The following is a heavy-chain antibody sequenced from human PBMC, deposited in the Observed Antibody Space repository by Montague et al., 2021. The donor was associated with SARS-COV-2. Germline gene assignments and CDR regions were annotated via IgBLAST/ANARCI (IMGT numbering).Heavy chain of an antibody. D-gene: IGHD1-26*01. V-gene: IGHV4-4*07. CDR1: GGSISGYY. CDR2: IFVGAST. CDR3: ARGMGPEGRGFDT. J-gene: IGHJ5*01. Sequence: SETLSLTCSVYGGSISGYYWSWVRQAAGKRLEWIGRIFVGASTDYNPSLMSRFSLSGDKSKNQFSLKVNSVTAADTAIYYCARGMGPEGRGFDTWGQGMMVTVSS.